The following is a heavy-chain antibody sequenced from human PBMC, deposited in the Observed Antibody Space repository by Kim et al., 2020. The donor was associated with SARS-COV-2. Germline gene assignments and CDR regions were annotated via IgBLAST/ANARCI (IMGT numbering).Heavy chain of an antibody. Sequence: GSTYYNPSLKSRVTISVDTSKNQFSLKLSSVTAADTAVYYCARAYGEVRDWGQGTLVTVSS. V-gene: IGHV4-30-2*04. D-gene: IGHD4-17*01. CDR2: GST. J-gene: IGHJ4*02. CDR3: ARAYGEVRD.